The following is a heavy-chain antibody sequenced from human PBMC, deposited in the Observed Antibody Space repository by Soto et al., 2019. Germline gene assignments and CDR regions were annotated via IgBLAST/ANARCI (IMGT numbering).Heavy chain of an antibody. D-gene: IGHD6-13*01. J-gene: IGHJ6*03. Sequence: SGPTLVNPTETLTLTCTVSGFSLSNARMGVSWIRQPPGKALEWLAHIFSNDEKSYSTSLKSRLTISKDTSKSQVVLTMTNMDPVDTATYYCARINIAAVVYYYYYYMDVWGKGTTDTVSS. CDR2: IFSNDEK. CDR3: ARINIAAVVYYYYYYMDV. CDR1: GFSLSNARMG. V-gene: IGHV2-26*01.